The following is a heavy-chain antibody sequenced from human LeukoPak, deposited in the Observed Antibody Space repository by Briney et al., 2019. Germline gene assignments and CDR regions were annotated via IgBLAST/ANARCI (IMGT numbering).Heavy chain of an antibody. V-gene: IGHV4-59*01. J-gene: IGHJ4*02. D-gene: IGHD3-3*01. Sequence: PSETLSLTCTVSGDSLTSYHWNWIRQSPEVGLEWIGYIYFSGSTNYNPSLKSRVTISVDTSKNQFSLKLDSVTAADTAVYFCAGSYYDVWSGYNHPYYFDYWGQGALVTVSS. CDR3: AGSYYDVWSGYNHPYYFDY. CDR2: IYFSGST. CDR1: GDSLTSYH.